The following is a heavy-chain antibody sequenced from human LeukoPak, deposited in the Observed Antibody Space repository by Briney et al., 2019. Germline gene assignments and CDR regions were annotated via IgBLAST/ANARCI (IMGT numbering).Heavy chain of an antibody. J-gene: IGHJ4*02. Sequence: SSETLSLTCTVSGGSISSYYWSWIRQPPGKGLEWIAYLFYSGSTDYNPSLESRVTISVDTSKNQFSLKLSSVTAADTAVYYCARLGLGERGPQVDYWGQGTLVTVSS. CDR3: ARLGLGERGPQVDY. CDR2: LFYSGST. D-gene: IGHD1-1*01. V-gene: IGHV4-59*08. CDR1: GGSISSYY.